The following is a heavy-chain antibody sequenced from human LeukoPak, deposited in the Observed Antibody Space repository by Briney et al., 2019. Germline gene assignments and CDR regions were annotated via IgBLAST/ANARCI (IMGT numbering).Heavy chain of an antibody. CDR2: VQTSGST. Sequence: NASETLSLTCTVSGGSISNYYWSWIRQPAGRGLEWIGRVQTSGSTKYNPSLKSRVTMSVDTSKNQFSLKLSSVTAADTAVYYCARDVGSSDAFDIWGQGTMVIVSS. D-gene: IGHD3-10*01. V-gene: IGHV4-4*07. J-gene: IGHJ3*02. CDR3: ARDVGSSDAFDI. CDR1: GGSISNYY.